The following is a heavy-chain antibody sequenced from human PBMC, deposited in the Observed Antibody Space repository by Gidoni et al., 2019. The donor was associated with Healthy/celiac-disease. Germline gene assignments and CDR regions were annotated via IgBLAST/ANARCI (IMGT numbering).Heavy chain of an antibody. CDR3: ARAPLIEVYYFDY. V-gene: IGHV3-66*01. CDR1: GFTVSSNY. J-gene: IGHJ4*02. Sequence: EVQLVESGGGLVQPGGSLRLSCEASGFTVSSNYMSWVRQAPGKGLEWVSVIYSGGSTYYADSVKGRFTISRDNSKNTLYLQMNSLRAEDTAVYYCARAPLIEVYYFDYWGQGTLVTVSS. CDR2: IYSGGST.